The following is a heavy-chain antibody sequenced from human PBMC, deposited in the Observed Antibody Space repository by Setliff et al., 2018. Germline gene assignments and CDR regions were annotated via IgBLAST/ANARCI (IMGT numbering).Heavy chain of an antibody. CDR1: GDSISSFSYY. J-gene: IGHJ6*03. D-gene: IGHD3-3*01. V-gene: IGHV4-39*01. CDR2: IYDSGKT. CDR3: ARMTGFQYIDV. Sequence: SETLSLTCTVPGDSISSFSYYWGWIRQPPGKGLEWIGTIYDSGKTYYNPSLKSRVTISVDTSKNQFSLTLTSVTAADTAVYYCARMTGFQYIDVWGKGTTVTVSS.